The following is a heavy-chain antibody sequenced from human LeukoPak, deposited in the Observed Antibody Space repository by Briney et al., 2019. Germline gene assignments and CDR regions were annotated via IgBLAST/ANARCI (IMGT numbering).Heavy chain of an antibody. CDR2: ISYDGSNK. J-gene: IGHJ3*02. CDR1: GFTFSSYA. Sequence: PGGSLRLSCAASGFTFSSYAMHWVRQAPGKGLEGVAVISYDGSNKYYADSVKGRFTISRDNSKNTLYLQMNSLRAEDTAAYYCARVRERVRRGWEHLGVSAFDIWGQGTMVTVSS. D-gene: IGHD1-26*01. V-gene: IGHV3-30*04. CDR3: ARVRERVRRGWEHLGVSAFDI.